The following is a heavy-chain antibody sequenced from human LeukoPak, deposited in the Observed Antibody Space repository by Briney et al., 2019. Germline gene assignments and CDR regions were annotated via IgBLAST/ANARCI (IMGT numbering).Heavy chain of an antibody. CDR1: GGSISSYY. J-gene: IGHJ4*02. D-gene: IGHD3-9*01. Sequence: KPSETLSLTCTVSGGSISSYYWSWIRQPAGKGLEWIGRIYTSGSTNYNPSLKSRVTISVDTSKNQFSLKLSSVTAADTAVYYCARGGDILTGYEYYFDYWGQGTLVTVSS. CDR2: IYTSGST. CDR3: ARGGDILTGYEYYFDY. V-gene: IGHV4-4*07.